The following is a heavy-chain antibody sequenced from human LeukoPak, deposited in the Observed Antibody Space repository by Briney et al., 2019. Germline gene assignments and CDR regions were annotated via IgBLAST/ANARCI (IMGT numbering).Heavy chain of an antibody. CDR2: INFSGGST. CDR3: AKRYCDSTTCFYYMDV. D-gene: IGHD2-2*01. Sequence: GGSLRLSCAASGFTFSRNSMSWVRQAPGQGLEWVSGINFSGGSTYYADSVKGRFTISRDNSKNTLYLQMNSLRAEDTAVYYCAKRYCDSTTCFYYMDVWGKGATVTVSS. V-gene: IGHV3-23*01. J-gene: IGHJ6*03. CDR1: GFTFSRNS.